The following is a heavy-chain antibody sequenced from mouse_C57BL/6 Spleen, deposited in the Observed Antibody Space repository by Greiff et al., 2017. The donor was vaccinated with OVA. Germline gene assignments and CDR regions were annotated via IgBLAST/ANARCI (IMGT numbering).Heavy chain of an antibody. CDR1: GYTFTSYW. CDR3: ARPYYYGSSRDWYFDV. V-gene: IGHV1-55*01. CDR2: IYPGSGST. D-gene: IGHD1-1*01. J-gene: IGHJ1*03. Sequence: QVHVKQPGAELVKPGASVKMSCKASGYTFTSYWITWVKQRPGQGLEWIGDIYPGSGSTNYNEKFKSKATLTVDTSSSTAYMQLSSLTSEDSAVYYCARPYYYGSSRDWYFDVWGTGTTVTVSS.